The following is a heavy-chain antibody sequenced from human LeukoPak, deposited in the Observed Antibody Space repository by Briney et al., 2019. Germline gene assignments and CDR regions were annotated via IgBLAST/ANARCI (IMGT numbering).Heavy chain of an antibody. Sequence: TGGSLRLSCAASGFTFSRYTMIWVRQAPGKGLEWVSTISSTSTYIYYVDSVRGRFTISRDNTKSSLYLQMNSLRAEDAAVYYCARDGSAYYNENTGFRGEFDSWGQGALVTVSS. CDR3: ARDGSAYYNENTGFRGEFDS. V-gene: IGHV3-21*01. CDR2: ISSTSTYI. D-gene: IGHD3-22*01. J-gene: IGHJ4*02. CDR1: GFTFSRYT.